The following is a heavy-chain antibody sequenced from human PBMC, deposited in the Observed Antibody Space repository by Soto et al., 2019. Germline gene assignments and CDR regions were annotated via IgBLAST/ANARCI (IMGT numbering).Heavy chain of an antibody. D-gene: IGHD3-10*01. CDR2: ISSSSSYI. CDR1: GFAFSSYS. V-gene: IGHV3-21*01. Sequence: PVGSLRLSCAASGFAFSSYSMNWVRQAPGKGLEWVSSISSSSSYIYYADSVKGRFTISRDNAKNSLYLQMNSLRAEDTAVYYCARDPRGITMVRGAPLFGMDVWGQGTTVTVSS. CDR3: ARDPRGITMVRGAPLFGMDV. J-gene: IGHJ6*02.